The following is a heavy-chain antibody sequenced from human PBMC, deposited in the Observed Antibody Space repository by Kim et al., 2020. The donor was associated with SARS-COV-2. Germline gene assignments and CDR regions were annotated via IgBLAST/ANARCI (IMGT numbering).Heavy chain of an antibody. CDR3: ARIVDEYYYYYMDV. D-gene: IGHD3-22*01. CDR1: GGSISSGGYY. Sequence: SETLSLTCTVSGGSISSGGYYWSWIRQHPGKGLEWIGYIYYSGSTYYNPSLKSRVTISVDTSKNQFSLKLSSVTAADTAVYYCARIVDEYYYYYMDVWGKGTTVTVSS. CDR2: IYYSGST. J-gene: IGHJ6*03. V-gene: IGHV4-31*03.